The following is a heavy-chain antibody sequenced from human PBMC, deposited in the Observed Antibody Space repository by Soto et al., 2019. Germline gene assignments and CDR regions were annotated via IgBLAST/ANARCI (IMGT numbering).Heavy chain of an antibody. D-gene: IGHD2-21*02. V-gene: IGHV4-31*03. CDR1: GGSISTSGYY. CDR3: ARVPTQVTQEYFFDY. J-gene: IGHJ4*02. CDR2: IDSSGSA. Sequence: PAETLSLTCSVSGGSISTSGYYWSWIRQHPGKGREGIVYIDSSGSAYDNPSPERRVTISINASKNKFSLKLTSVPDADTAVYYCARVPTQVTQEYFFDYWGQGTQVTVSS.